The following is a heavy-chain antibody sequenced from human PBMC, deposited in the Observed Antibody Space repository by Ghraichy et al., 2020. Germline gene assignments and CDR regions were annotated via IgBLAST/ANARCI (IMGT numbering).Heavy chain of an antibody. Sequence: GESLNISCTASRFTFGDYAMSWFRQAPGKGLEWVGFIRSKTYGGTTEYPASVKGRFTISRDDSKSIAYVQMNSLKTEDTAVYYCTRTRWFGELTIGYYFDYWGQGTLVTVSS. D-gene: IGHD3-10*01. CDR3: TRTRWFGELTIGYYFDY. CDR2: IRSKTYGGTT. J-gene: IGHJ4*02. V-gene: IGHV3-49*03. CDR1: RFTFGDYA.